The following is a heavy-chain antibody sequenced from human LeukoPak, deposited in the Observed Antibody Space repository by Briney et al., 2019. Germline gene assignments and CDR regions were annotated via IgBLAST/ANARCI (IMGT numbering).Heavy chain of an antibody. V-gene: IGHV1-46*01. Sequence: ASVKVSCKASGYTFTTYYMHWVRQAPGQGLEWMGIINPSGGRTNYAQRFKGRVTVTRDTSTSTVYMELSSLKPDDTAVYYCARAAGTSRGGLRHNWFDPWGQGTPVIVSS. D-gene: IGHD1-1*01. CDR3: ARAAGTSRGGLRHNWFDP. J-gene: IGHJ5*02. CDR1: GYTFTTYY. CDR2: INPSGGRT.